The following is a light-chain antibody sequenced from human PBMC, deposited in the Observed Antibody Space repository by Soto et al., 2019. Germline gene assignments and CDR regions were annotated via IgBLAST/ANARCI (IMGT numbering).Light chain of an antibody. V-gene: IGKV3-15*01. CDR2: GAS. CDR1: QCVATN. Sequence: VLTQSNSTLSLSPGVRSTLSCRASQCVATNLAWYQQRPGQAPRLLIYGASKRAIGLPARFSGSGSGTEFTLTITSLQSEDFALYYCQQSNNWPQTFGQGTKVDIK. CDR3: QQSNNWPQT. J-gene: IGKJ1*01.